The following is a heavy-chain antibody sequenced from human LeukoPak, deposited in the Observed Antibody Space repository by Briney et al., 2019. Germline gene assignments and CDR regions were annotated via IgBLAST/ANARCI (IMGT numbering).Heavy chain of an antibody. CDR1: GYTFTSYY. CDR3: ARERWEPPYYYYGLDV. D-gene: IGHD1-26*01. Sequence: ASVKVSYKASGYTFTSYYMHWVRQAPGQGLEWMGIINPSGGSTSYAQKFQGRVTMTRDTPTSTVYMELSSLRSEDTAVYYCARERWEPPYYYYGLDVWGQGTTVTVSS. CDR2: INPSGGST. V-gene: IGHV1-46*01. J-gene: IGHJ6*02.